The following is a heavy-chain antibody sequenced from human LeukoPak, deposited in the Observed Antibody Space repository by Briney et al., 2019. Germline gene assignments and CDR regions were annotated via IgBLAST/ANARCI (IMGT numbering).Heavy chain of an antibody. CDR1: GYTFTGYY. D-gene: IGHD6-19*01. CDR3: ARQWTKSFDI. Sequence: ASVKVSCKASGYTFTGYYMHWVRQAPGQGLEWMGWINPNSGGTNYAQKFQGRVTMTRDTSINTAYLHWSSLRASDTAMYFCARQWTKSFDIWGQGTMVIVSS. CDR2: INPNSGGT. J-gene: IGHJ3*02. V-gene: IGHV1-2*02.